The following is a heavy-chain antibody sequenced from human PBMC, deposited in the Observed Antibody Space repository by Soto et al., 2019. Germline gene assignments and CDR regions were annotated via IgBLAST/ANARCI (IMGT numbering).Heavy chain of an antibody. CDR1: GGTFSNLA. CDR2: IIILFGTP. J-gene: IGHJ4*02. Sequence: SVKVSCKASGGTFSNLAISWVRQAPGQGLEWMGGIIILFGTPNYAQRFQGRLTITADDSTSTAYMELSSLRSEDTAVYYCATDEIGDMSTLGYSHYWRQGTPVSVSS. D-gene: IGHD3-10*01. CDR3: ATDEIGDMSTLGYSHY. V-gene: IGHV1-69*13.